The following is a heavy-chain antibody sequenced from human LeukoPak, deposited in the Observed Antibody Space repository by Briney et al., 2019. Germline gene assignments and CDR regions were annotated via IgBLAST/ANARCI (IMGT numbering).Heavy chain of an antibody. J-gene: IGHJ4*02. CDR2: ISSSGSTI. CDR1: RFTFSSYE. D-gene: IGHD6-19*01. Sequence: GGSLRLSCAASRFTFSSYEMNWVRQAPGKGLEWVSYISSSGSTIYYADSVKGRFTISRDNSKNTLYLQMNSLKAEDTAVYYCARAPYSSGWSYYFDYWGQGTLVTVSS. CDR3: ARAPYSSGWSYYFDY. V-gene: IGHV3-48*03.